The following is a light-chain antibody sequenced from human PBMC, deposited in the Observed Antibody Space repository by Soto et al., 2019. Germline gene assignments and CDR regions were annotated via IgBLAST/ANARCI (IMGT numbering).Light chain of an antibody. CDR3: RPYTRISTRV. V-gene: IGLV2-14*01. CDR1: SSDVGSYNY. Sequence: QSALTQPASVSGSPGQSITISCTGTSSDVGSYNYVSWYQQHPGKAPKLMIYEVSNRPSGVSNRFSGSKSGNTASLTVSGCQSEDEANYYCRPYTRISTRVFGGGTKVTVL. CDR2: EVS. J-gene: IGLJ3*02.